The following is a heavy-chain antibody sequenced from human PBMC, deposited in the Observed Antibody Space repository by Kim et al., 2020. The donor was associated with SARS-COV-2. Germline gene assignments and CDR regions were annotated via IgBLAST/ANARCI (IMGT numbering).Heavy chain of an antibody. CDR3: AKDRYISGWFGDYFDY. D-gene: IGHD6-19*01. V-gene: IGHV3-23*01. J-gene: IGHJ4*02. CDR1: GFTFSIYA. Sequence: GGSLRLSCAASGFTFSIYAMTWVRQAPGKGLEWVSTISGSGDNTYYADSVKGRFTISRDNSKNTLYLQMNSLRAEDTAVYCCAKDRYISGWFGDYFDYWGQGTLVTVSS. CDR2: ISGSGDNT.